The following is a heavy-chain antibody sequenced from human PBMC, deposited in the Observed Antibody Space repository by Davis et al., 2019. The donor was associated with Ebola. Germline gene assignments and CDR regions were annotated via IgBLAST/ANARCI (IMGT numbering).Heavy chain of an antibody. Sequence: PGGSLRLSCAASGFTFSSYAMSWVRQAPGKGLEWVSAISGSGGSTYYADSVKGRLTISRDNSKNTLYLQMNSLRAEDTAVYYCAKTLGTYYGSGSYFDYWGQGTLVTVSS. CDR2: ISGSGGST. V-gene: IGHV3-23*01. J-gene: IGHJ4*02. D-gene: IGHD3-10*01. CDR1: GFTFSSYA. CDR3: AKTLGTYYGSGSYFDY.